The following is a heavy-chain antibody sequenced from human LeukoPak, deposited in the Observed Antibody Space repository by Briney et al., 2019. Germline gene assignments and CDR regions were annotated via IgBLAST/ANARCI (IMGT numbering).Heavy chain of an antibody. CDR2: ISGSGGST. J-gene: IGHJ4*02. D-gene: IGHD6-19*01. Sequence: GGSLRLSCAASGFTFSSYAMSWVRQAPGKGLEWVSAISGSGGSTYYADSVKGRFTISRDNSKNTLYLRMNSLRAEDTAVYYCAKDEAVTGYSSGWYAYFDYWGQGTLVTVSS. CDR3: AKDEAVTGYSSGWYAYFDY. V-gene: IGHV3-23*01. CDR1: GFTFSSYA.